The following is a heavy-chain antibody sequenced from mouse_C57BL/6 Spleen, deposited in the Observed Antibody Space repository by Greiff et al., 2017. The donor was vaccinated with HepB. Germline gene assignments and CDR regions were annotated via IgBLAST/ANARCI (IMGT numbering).Heavy chain of an antibody. D-gene: IGHD1-1*01. V-gene: IGHV2-9-1*01. Sequence: VQLQQSGPGLVAPSQSLSITCTVSGFSFTSYAISWVRQPPGKGLEWLGVIWTGGGTNYNSALKSRLSISKDNSKSQVFLKMNSLQTDDTARYYCARKGDGSSLYAMDYWGQGTSVTVSS. CDR3: ARKGDGSSLYAMDY. CDR1: GFSFTSYA. J-gene: IGHJ4*01. CDR2: IWTGGGT.